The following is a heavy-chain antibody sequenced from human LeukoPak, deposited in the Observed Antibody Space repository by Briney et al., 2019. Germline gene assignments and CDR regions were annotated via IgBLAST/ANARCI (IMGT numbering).Heavy chain of an antibody. CDR2: VNPKGGGT. CDR1: GYTFTGHY. CDR3: ARGSSKYVFGYYMDV. D-gene: IGHD4-11*01. Sequence: GASVKVSCKASGYTFTGHYIHWVRQAPGQGLEWVGWVNPKGGGTNYAQKFLDRVTMTTDMSISTAYMELIRLRSRDTAVYFCARGSSKYVFGYYMDVWGKGTSIIVSS. J-gene: IGHJ6*03. V-gene: IGHV1-2*02.